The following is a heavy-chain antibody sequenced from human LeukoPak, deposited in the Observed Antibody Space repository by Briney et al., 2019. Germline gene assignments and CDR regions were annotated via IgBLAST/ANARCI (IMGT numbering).Heavy chain of an antibody. J-gene: IGHJ4*02. CDR2: ISGSGGST. CDR1: GFTFSSYA. D-gene: IGHD3-9*01. V-gene: IGHV3-23*01. CDR3: AYGYFDWKPSRVY. Sequence: GGSLRLSCAAAGFTFSSYAMSWVRQAPGKGLEWVSAISGSGGSTYYADSVKGRFTISRDNSKNTLYRQMNSLRAEDTAVYYCAYGYFDWKPSRVYWGQGTLVTVSS.